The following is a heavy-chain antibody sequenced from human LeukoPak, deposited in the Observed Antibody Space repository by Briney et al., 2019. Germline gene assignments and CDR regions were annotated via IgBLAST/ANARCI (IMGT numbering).Heavy chain of an antibody. CDR2: IYHSGST. CDR1: GGSISSGTYY. J-gene: IGHJ4*02. Sequence: PSETLSLTCTVSGGSISSGTYYWGWIRQPPGKGLEWIGSIYHSGSTYYNPSLKSRVTISVDTSKNQFSLKLSSVTAADTAVYYCARGGRRGGSLNYWGQGTLVTVSS. V-gene: IGHV4-39*07. CDR3: ARGGRRGGSLNY. D-gene: IGHD2-15*01.